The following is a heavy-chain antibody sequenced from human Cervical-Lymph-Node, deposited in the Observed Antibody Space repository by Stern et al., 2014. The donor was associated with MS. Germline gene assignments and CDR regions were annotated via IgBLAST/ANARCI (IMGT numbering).Heavy chain of an antibody. J-gene: IGHJ4*02. CDR1: GGTFSPHA. CDR3: AREKSDCSGGSCFSSLDY. D-gene: IGHD2-15*01. Sequence: QVQLVQSGAEVKKPGSSVKVSCKSSGGTFSPHAISWVRQAPGQGLERLGRIIPILDTTEYAQSFRGRLTIDADESTETAYMELRSLTPDDTAVYYCAREKSDCSGGSCFSSLDYWGQGTLVTVSS. V-gene: IGHV1-69*11. CDR2: IIPILDTT.